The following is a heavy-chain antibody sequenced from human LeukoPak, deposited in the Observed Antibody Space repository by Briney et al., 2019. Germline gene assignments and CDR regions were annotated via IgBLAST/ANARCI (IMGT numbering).Heavy chain of an antibody. CDR3: ARDYGDAFDV. CDR2: ISSSGSTI. CDR1: GFTFSSYE. Sequence: GGSLRLSCAASGFTFSSYEMNWVRQAPGKGLEWVSYISSSGSTIYYADSVKGRFTISRDNAKNSLYLQMNSLRAEDTAVYYCARDYGDAFDVWGQGTMVTVSS. V-gene: IGHV3-48*03. D-gene: IGHD4-17*01. J-gene: IGHJ3*01.